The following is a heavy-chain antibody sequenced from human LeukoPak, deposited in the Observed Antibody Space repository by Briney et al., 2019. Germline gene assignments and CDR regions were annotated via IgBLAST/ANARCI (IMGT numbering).Heavy chain of an antibody. Sequence: PSETLSLTCTVSGGSISSYYWSWIRPSPGKGLEWIGYIYYSGSTNYNPSLKSRVTISVDTSKNQFSLKLNSVTAADTAVYYCARADSYYYYYMDVWGKGTTVTISS. V-gene: IGHV4-59*01. CDR2: IYYSGST. CDR3: ARADSYYYYYMDV. J-gene: IGHJ6*03. CDR1: GGSISSYY.